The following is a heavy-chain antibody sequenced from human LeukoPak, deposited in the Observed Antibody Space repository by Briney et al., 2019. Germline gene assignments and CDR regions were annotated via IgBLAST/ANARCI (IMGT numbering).Heavy chain of an antibody. CDR1: GYSFSTYW. Sequence: GESLKISCKGSGYSFSTYWIGWVRQMPGQGLEWMGIIYPGDSDIRYNPSFQGQVTISADKSISTAYLQWSSLKALDTAMYYCVRQVDAGGYWGQGTLVAVSS. CDR3: VRQVDAGGY. D-gene: IGHD3-16*01. CDR2: IYPGDSDI. J-gene: IGHJ4*02. V-gene: IGHV5-51*01.